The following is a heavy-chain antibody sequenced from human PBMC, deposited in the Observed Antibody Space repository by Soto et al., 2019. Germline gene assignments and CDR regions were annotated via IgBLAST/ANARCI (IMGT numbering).Heavy chain of an antibody. D-gene: IGHD4-17*01. V-gene: IGHV3-23*01. J-gene: IGHJ4*02. CDR2: IIGSGDRT. CDR1: GFTFSSHA. CDR3: AKDFRTTVTTYCFAY. Sequence: HPGGSLRLSCAASGFTFSSHAMNWARQAPGKGREWVSGIIGSGDRTYYAGSVKGRFTISRDNSKNTVFLQMNSLRAEDTAIYCCAKDFRTTVTTYCFAYWGQGTLVTVSS.